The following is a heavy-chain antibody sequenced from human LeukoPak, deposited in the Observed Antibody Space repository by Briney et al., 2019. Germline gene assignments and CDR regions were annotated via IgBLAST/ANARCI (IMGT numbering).Heavy chain of an antibody. CDR1: GFTFSSYS. J-gene: IGHJ4*02. CDR3: ARGVRATGRATYFDY. D-gene: IGHD1-1*01. Sequence: GGSLRLSCAASGFTFSSYSMNWVRRAPGKGLEWVSSISSSSSYIYYADSVKGRFTISRDNAKNSLYLQMNSLRAEDTAVYYCARGVRATGRATYFDYWGQGTLVTVSS. V-gene: IGHV3-21*01. CDR2: ISSSSSYI.